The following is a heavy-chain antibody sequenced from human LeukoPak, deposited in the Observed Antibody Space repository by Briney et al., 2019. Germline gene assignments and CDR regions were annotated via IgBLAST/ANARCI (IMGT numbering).Heavy chain of an antibody. CDR2: ISAYNGNT. CDR3: ARHRLYYLGGYYFDY. D-gene: IGHD3-10*01. CDR1: GYTFTSYG. J-gene: IGHJ4*02. Sequence: ASVKVSCKASGYTFTSYGISWVRQAPGQGLERMGWISAYNGNTNYAQKLQGRVTMTTDTSTSTAYMELRSLRSDDTAVYYCARHRLYYLGGYYFDYWGQGTLVTVSS. V-gene: IGHV1-18*01.